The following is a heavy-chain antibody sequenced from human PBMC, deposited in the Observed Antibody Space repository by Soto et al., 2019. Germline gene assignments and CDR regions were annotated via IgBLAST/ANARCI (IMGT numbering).Heavy chain of an antibody. Sequence: SETLSLTCTVSGGSISSGGYYWSWIRQHPGKGLEWIGYIYYSGSTYYNPSLKSRVTISVDTSKNQFSLKLSSVTAAGTAVYYCARDLQARAFDIWGQGTMVTVSS. D-gene: IGHD6-6*01. CDR3: ARDLQARAFDI. CDR2: IYYSGST. V-gene: IGHV4-31*03. J-gene: IGHJ3*02. CDR1: GGSISSGGYY.